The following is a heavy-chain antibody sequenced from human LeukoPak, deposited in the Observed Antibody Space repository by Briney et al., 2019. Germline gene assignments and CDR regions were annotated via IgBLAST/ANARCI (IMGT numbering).Heavy chain of an antibody. CDR1: GLTFDRYG. V-gene: IGHV3-23*01. J-gene: IGHJ4*02. D-gene: IGHD3-22*01. Sequence: GGPLKLSCAASGLTFDRYGMTWVRQAPGEGLKWVPRFSDSGSRTYYADSVKGRFTVSRDNSKNTVYVQMNSLRAEDTAIYYCAKQESSGSYPYYFDYWGQGTLVTVSS. CDR3: AKQESSGSYPYYFDY. CDR2: FSDSGSRT.